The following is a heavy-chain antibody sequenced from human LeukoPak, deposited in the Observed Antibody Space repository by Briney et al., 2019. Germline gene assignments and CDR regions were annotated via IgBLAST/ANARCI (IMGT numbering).Heavy chain of an antibody. CDR2: IYPGNSDT. D-gene: IGHD1-26*01. J-gene: IGHJ6*02. Sequence: GASLQISCQGSGYIFTSYWIGWVRPLPGKGLEWMGIIYPGNSDTRYSPSFQGQVTISADKSISTAYLQWSSLKASDTAMYYCARRGGSYYYYGMDVWGQGTTVTVSS. CDR3: ARRGGSYYYYGMDV. V-gene: IGHV5-51*01. CDR1: GYIFTSYW.